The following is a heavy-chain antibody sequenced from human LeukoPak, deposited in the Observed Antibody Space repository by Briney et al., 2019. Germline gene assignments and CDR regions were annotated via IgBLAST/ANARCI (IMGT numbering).Heavy chain of an antibody. D-gene: IGHD6-25*01. V-gene: IGHV4-34*01. CDR1: GVSFSGYS. CDR3: AGGSRGYLIDS. CDR2: INHSGST. J-gene: IGHJ5*01. Sequence: SETLSLTCAVSGVSFSGYSRNWIRQPPGKGLEWIGEINHSGSTNYNPSLKSRVTVSADTSKSQFSLNLNSVTAADTAVYYCAGGSRGYLIDSWGQGSLVTVSS.